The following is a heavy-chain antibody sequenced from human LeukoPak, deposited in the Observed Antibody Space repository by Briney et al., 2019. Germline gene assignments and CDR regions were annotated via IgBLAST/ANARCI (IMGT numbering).Heavy chain of an antibody. Sequence: SETLSLTCAVYGGSFSGYYWSWIRQPPGKGLEWIGEINHSGSTNYNPSLKSRVTISVDTSKNQFSLKLSSVTAVDTAVYYCARGGYYYGSGSSIVPYGYWGQGTLVTVSS. V-gene: IGHV4-34*01. J-gene: IGHJ4*02. CDR2: INHSGST. CDR1: GGSFSGYY. CDR3: ARGGYYYGSGSSIVPYGY. D-gene: IGHD3-10*01.